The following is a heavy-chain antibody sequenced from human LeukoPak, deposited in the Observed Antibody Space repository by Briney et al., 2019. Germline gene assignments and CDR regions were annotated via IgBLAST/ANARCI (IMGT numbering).Heavy chain of an antibody. Sequence: TSQTLSLTCAISGDTVSSNSAAWSWIRQSPSRGLEWLGRTYYRSKWYNDYAVSVKSQITINADTSKNQFSLQLNSVTPEDTAVYYCANSKPMWNDAFDIWGQGTMVTVSS. V-gene: IGHV6-1*01. J-gene: IGHJ3*02. CDR3: ANSKPMWNDAFDI. D-gene: IGHD1-1*01. CDR2: TYYRSKWYN. CDR1: GDTVSSNSAA.